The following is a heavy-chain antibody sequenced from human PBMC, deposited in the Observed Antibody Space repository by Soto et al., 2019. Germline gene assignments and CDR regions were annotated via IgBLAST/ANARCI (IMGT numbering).Heavy chain of an antibody. Sequence: GWSLRLSCAASGFTFSNYAMSWVRQAPGKGLEWVSGITDSGDSTYYADSVKGRFTISRDNSKNTLFLQMNSMRGEDKALYYFAKDRPVFDGYFDQWARGTMVIVSS. J-gene: IGHJ4*02. V-gene: IGHV3-23*01. D-gene: IGHD3-3*01. CDR3: AKDRPVFDGYFDQ. CDR2: ITDSGDST. CDR1: GFTFSNYA.